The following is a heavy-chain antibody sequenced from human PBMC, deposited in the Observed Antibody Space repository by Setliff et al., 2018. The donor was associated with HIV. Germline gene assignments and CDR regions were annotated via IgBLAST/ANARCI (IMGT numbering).Heavy chain of an antibody. CDR1: GYAFTSYH. CDR2: MNPNSGNT. D-gene: IGHD3-10*01. J-gene: IGHJ6*03. CDR3: ARAQFYYASGSFYPSDYHYFMDV. V-gene: IGHV1-8*02. Sequence: ASVKVSCKASGYAFTSYHINWVRQATGQGLEWMGWMNPNSGNTGYAQKFQGRVTMTRNTSVCTAYMELSSLRSEDTAVYYCARAQFYYASGSFYPSDYHYFMDVWGKGATVTVSS.